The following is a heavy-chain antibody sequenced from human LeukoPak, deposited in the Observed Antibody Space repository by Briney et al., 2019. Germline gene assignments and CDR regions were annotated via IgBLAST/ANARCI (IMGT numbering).Heavy chain of an antibody. V-gene: IGHV1-69*13. J-gene: IGHJ5*02. CDR2: IIPIFGTA. Sequence: GASVKVSCKASGGTFSSYAISWVRQAPGQGLEWMGGIIPIFGTANYAQKFQGRVTITADESTSTAYMELSSLRSEDTAVYYCAKTVAVPAWFDPWGQGTLVTVSS. D-gene: IGHD6-19*01. CDR1: GGTFSSYA. CDR3: AKTVAVPAWFDP.